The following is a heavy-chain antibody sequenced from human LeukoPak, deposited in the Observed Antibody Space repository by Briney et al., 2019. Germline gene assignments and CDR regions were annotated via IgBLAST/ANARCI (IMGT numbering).Heavy chain of an antibody. CDR1: GGSISSGDYY. CDR3: ARSAAPIVAGYALGY. CDR2: IYYSGST. D-gene: IGHD5-12*01. J-gene: IGHJ4*02. Sequence: PSETLSLTCTVSGGSISSGDYYWSWIRQPPGKGLEWIGYIYYSGSTYYNPSLKSRVTISVDTSKNQFSLKLSSVTAADTAVYYCARSAAPIVAGYALGYWGQGTLVTVSS. V-gene: IGHV4-30-4*08.